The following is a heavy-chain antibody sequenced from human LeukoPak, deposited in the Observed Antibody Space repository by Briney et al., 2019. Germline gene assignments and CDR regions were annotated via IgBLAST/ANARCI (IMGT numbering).Heavy chain of an antibody. Sequence: SETLSLTCAVSGYSISSGYYWGWIRQPPGKGLAWIGSIYHSGSTYYNPSLKSRVTISIDTSKNQFSLKLSSVTAADTAVYYCARDDMVRGVIIYYYGMDVWGKGTTVTVSS. CDR1: GYSISSGYY. D-gene: IGHD3-10*01. J-gene: IGHJ6*04. V-gene: IGHV4-38-2*02. CDR2: IYHSGST. CDR3: ARDDMVRGVIIYYYGMDV.